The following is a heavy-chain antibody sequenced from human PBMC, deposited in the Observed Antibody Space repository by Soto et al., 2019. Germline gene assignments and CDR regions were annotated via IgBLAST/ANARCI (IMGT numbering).Heavy chain of an antibody. CDR3: ASGDRYNWNYTFDY. CDR1: GGSISSSSYY. J-gene: IGHJ4*02. Sequence: SETLSLTCTVSGGSISSSSYYWGWIRQPPGKGLEWIGSIYYSGSTYYNPSLKSRVTISVDTSKNQFSLKLSSVTAADTAVYYCASGDRYNWNYTFDYWGQGTLVTVSS. D-gene: IGHD1-7*01. V-gene: IGHV4-39*01. CDR2: IYYSGST.